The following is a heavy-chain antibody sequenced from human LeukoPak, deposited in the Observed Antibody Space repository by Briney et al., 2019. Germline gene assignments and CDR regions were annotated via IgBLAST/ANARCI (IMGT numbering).Heavy chain of an antibody. V-gene: IGHV4-59*01. CDR1: GGSISSYY. CDR3: ARDRGDWNDFFDY. D-gene: IGHD1-1*01. Sequence: SETLSLTCTVSGGSISSYYWSWIRQPPGKGLEWIGYIYYSGSTNYNPSLKSRVTISVDTSKNQFSLKLSSVTAADTAVYYCARDRGDWNDFFDYWGQGTLVTVSS. CDR2: IYYSGST. J-gene: IGHJ4*02.